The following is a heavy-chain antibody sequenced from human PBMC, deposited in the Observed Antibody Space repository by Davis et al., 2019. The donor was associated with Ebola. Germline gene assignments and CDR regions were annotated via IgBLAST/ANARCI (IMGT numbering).Heavy chain of an antibody. CDR2: IYYSGST. CDR3: ASINSGSYTNAFDI. Sequence: MPSETLSLTCTVSGGSISGYYWSWIRQPPGKGLEWIGYIYYSGSTNYNPSLKSRVTISVDTSKNQFSLKLSSVTAADTAVYYCASINSGSYTNAFDIWGQGTMVTVSS. V-gene: IGHV4-59*01. J-gene: IGHJ3*02. D-gene: IGHD1-26*01. CDR1: GGSISGYY.